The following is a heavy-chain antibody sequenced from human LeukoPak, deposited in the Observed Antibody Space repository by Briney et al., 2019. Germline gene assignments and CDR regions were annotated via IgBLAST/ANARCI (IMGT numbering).Heavy chain of an antibody. CDR3: ARHTRVHYYGSGSPKNNWFDP. D-gene: IGHD3-10*01. V-gene: IGHV5-51*01. CDR1: GYSFTSYW. J-gene: IGHJ5*02. Sequence: GESLKISCKGSGYSFTSYWIGWVREMPGKGLEWMGIIYPDDSDTRYSPSFQGQVTISADKSIRTAYLQWSSLKASDTAMYYCARHTRVHYYGSGSPKNNWFDPWGQGTLVTVSS. CDR2: IYPDDSDT.